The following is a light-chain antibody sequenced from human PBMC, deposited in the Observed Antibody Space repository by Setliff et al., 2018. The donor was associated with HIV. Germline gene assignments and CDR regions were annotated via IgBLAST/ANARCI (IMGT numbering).Light chain of an antibody. CDR1: SSDVGGYNY. CDR3: SSYAGYGTWM. J-gene: IGLJ3*02. CDR2: EVT. Sequence: QSALAQPASVSGSPGQSITISCTGTSSDVGGYNYVSWYQQHPGKAPKLMIYEVTKRPSGISDRFSGSKSGYTASLTISGLQAEDESDYYCSSYAGYGTWMFGGGTK. V-gene: IGLV2-23*02.